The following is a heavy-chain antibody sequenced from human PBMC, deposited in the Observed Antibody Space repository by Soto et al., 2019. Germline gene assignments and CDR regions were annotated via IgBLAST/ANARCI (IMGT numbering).Heavy chain of an antibody. CDR1: GGSISSTNW. CDR3: GRWLGTSYGMDV. D-gene: IGHD3-10*01. CDR2: IYHNGSP. Sequence: QVQLQESGPGLVQPSGTLSLTCAVSGGSISSTNWWSWVRQSPGKGLEWIGEIYHNGSPDYNSSLKGRVTISVDKSKNHVFLKLTSVTAADTAMYFCGRWLGTSYGMDVWGQGTAVNVSS. V-gene: IGHV4-4*02. J-gene: IGHJ6*02.